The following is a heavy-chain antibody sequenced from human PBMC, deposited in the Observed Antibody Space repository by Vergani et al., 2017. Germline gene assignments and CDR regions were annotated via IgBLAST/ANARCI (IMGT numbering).Heavy chain of an antibody. CDR3: ARGLGIGNLALDY. Sequence: QVQLVESGGGVVQPGRSLRLFCAASGFTFSSYGMHWVRQAPGKGLEWVAVIWYDGSNKYYADSVKGRFTIARDNSKNTLYLQMNSLRAEDTAVYYCARGLGIGNLALDYWGQGTLVTVSS. CDR1: GFTFSSYG. CDR2: IWYDGSNK. V-gene: IGHV3-33*01. D-gene: IGHD3-16*01. J-gene: IGHJ4*02.